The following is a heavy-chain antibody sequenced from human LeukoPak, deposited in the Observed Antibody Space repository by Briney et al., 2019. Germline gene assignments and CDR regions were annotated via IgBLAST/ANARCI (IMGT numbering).Heavy chain of an antibody. V-gene: IGHV3-43D*03. CDR2: ISWDGGTT. J-gene: IGHJ4*02. D-gene: IGHD6-13*01. Sequence: GGSLRLSCAASGFTFGHYAMHWVRQAPGKGLEWVSLISWDGGTTYYADSVKGRFTLSRDNSKNSLYLQMNSLRAEDTALYYCAKDMKWGSSWDFDYWGQGTLVTVSS. CDR3: AKDMKWGSSWDFDY. CDR1: GFTFGHYA.